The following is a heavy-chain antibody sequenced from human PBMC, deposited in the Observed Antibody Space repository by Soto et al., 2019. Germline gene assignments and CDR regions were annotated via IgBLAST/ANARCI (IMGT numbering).Heavy chain of an antibody. J-gene: IGHJ4*02. CDR3: ARASPYRTAWQRFHS. Sequence: QVQLVQSGVEVKKPGSSVKVSCKASGYTFTNYAISWVRQAPGRGLEWMGWVNTYNGNPNYAQLFQGRVTMTTDTSAGPAYMELRRLKSADSAVYDCARASPYRTAWQRFHSWGQGTLVTVSS. CDR1: GYTFTNYA. D-gene: IGHD1-1*01. V-gene: IGHV1-18*01. CDR2: VNTYNGNP.